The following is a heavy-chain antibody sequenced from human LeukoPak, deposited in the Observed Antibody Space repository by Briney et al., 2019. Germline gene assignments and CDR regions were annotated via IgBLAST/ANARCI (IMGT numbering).Heavy chain of an antibody. D-gene: IGHD1-7*01. Sequence: SETLSLTCTVSGGSISSYYWSWIRQPAGKGLEWIGRIYTSGSTNYNPSLKSRVTMSVDTSKNQFSLKLSSVTAADTAVYYCARSHIWNYFPSLFYFDYWGQGTLVTVSS. CDR3: ARSHIWNYFPSLFYFDY. J-gene: IGHJ4*02. V-gene: IGHV4-4*07. CDR2: IYTSGST. CDR1: GGSISSYY.